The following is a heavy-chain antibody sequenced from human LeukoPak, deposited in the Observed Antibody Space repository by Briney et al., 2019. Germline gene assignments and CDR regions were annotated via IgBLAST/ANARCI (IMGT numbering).Heavy chain of an antibody. CDR1: GDSISSGGYY. J-gene: IGHJ4*02. D-gene: IGHD1-14*01. V-gene: IGHV4-31*11. CDR3: ASRGAGGIDFDY. Sequence: SETLSLTCAVSGDSISSGGYYWSWIRQHPGKGLEWIGYIHYSGSTFYSPSLKSRLIISVDTSKNQFSLKLRSVTAADTAVYYCASRGAGGIDFDYWGQGTLVTVSS. CDR2: IHYSGST.